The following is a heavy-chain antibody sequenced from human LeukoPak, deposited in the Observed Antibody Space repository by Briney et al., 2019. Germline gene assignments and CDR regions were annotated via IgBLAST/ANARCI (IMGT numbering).Heavy chain of an antibody. J-gene: IGHJ4*02. Sequence: GGSLRLSCAASGFTLSSYGMSWVRQAPGKGLEWVSAISGSDGGTYYADSVKGRFTISRDNSKNTLYLQMNSLRAEETAIYYCAKAPVASCRGAFCYPFDYWGQGTLVTVSS. CDR3: AKAPVASCRGAFCYPFDY. V-gene: IGHV3-23*01. D-gene: IGHD2-15*01. CDR2: ISGSDGGT. CDR1: GFTLSSYG.